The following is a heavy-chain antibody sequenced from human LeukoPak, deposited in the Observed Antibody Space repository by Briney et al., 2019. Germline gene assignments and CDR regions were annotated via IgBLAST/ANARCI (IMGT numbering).Heavy chain of an antibody. Sequence: GGSLRLSCAASGFILNTKYMSWVRQAPGKGLEWVSIIYSGGTTYYADSVRGRFTISRDYFKNTLNLQMNNLRVEDTAVYYCARGAARAVHYYMDVWGNGTTVTISS. CDR1: GFILNTKY. D-gene: IGHD6-6*01. CDR3: ARGAARAVHYYMDV. V-gene: IGHV3-66*01. J-gene: IGHJ6*03. CDR2: IYSGGTT.